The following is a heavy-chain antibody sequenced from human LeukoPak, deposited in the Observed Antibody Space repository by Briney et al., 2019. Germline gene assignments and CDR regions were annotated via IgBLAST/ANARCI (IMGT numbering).Heavy chain of an antibody. CDR1: GFTFSSYS. V-gene: IGHV3-48*01. CDR3: ARGYIDNLGYSPRSSFDS. CDR2: ISSLSGTI. D-gene: IGHD3-22*01. Sequence: GGSLRLSCVASGFTFSSYSMNWVRQAPGEGLEWVSYISSLSGTIYYADSVKGRFTISRDNAKNSLYLQMNSLRAEDTAVYYCARGYIDNLGYSPRSSFDSWGQGSLVTVSS. J-gene: IGHJ4*02.